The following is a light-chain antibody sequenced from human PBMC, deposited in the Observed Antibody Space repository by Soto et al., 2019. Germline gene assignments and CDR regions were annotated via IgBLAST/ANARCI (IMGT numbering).Light chain of an antibody. V-gene: IGLV2-11*01. CDR1: SNYIGPYNY. CDR2: DVD. J-gene: IGLJ2*01. Sequence: QSVLTQPRSVSGSPGQSVAISCTGISNYIGPYNYVSWYQQHPGKAPKLIIYDVDKRPSGVPYRFSGSKSGDTASLTISGLQADDGADYYCCSYADTYVELGGGTKLTVL. CDR3: CSYADTYVE.